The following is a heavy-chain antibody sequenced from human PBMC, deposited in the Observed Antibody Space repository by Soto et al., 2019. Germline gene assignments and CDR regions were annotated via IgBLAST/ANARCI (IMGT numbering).Heavy chain of an antibody. CDR3: AASCVACGGFNYYGMDV. J-gene: IGHJ6*02. Sequence: PSETLSLTCTASGGSISSSSYYWGWIRQPPGKGLEWIGSVYYSGSTYYNPSLKSRVTISVDTSKNQFSLKLSSVTAADTAVYYCAASCVACGGFNYYGMDVWGQGTTVTVS. V-gene: IGHV4-39*01. CDR2: VYYSGST. D-gene: IGHD5-12*01. CDR1: GGSISSSSYY.